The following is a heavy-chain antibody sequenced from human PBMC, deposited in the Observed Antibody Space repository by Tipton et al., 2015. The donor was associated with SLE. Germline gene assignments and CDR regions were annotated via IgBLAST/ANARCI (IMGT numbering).Heavy chain of an antibody. CDR3: AGAVGTAAGLRDY. J-gene: IGHJ4*02. CDR2: INHSGIT. CDR1: GGSFSGYY. D-gene: IGHD6-13*01. V-gene: IGHV4-34*01. Sequence: LRLSCAVYGGSFSGYYWSWIRQPPGMGLEWMGEINHSGITNSNPSLKSRLIISVDTSKNQFSLKLSSVTAADTAEYYCAGAVGTAAGLRDYWGQGTLVTVSS.